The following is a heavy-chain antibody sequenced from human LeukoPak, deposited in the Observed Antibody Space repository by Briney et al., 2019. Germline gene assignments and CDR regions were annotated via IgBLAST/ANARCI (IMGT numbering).Heavy chain of an antibody. CDR2: ISSSSSYI. J-gene: IGHJ4*02. Sequence: GGSLRLSCAASGFTFSSYSMNWVRQAPGKGLEWVSSISSSSSYIYYADSVKGRFTISRDNSKNTLYLQMNSLRAGDTAIYYCAREHWDFDYWGQGTLVTVSS. V-gene: IGHV3-21*04. D-gene: IGHD7-27*01. CDR1: GFTFSSYS. CDR3: AREHWDFDY.